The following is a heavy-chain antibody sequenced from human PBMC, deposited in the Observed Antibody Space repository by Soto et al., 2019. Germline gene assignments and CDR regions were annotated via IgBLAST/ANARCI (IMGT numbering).Heavy chain of an antibody. V-gene: IGHV1-69*02. J-gene: IGHJ6*02. CDR3: ARVTGYCSSTSCAGRYYYYGIDL. D-gene: IGHD2-2*01. Sequence: QVQLVQSGAEVKKPGSSVKVSCKASGGTFSSYTISWVRQAPGQGLEWMGRIIPILGIANYAQKFQGRVTITADKSTSAAYMELRSLRSEDTAVYYCARVTGYCSSTSCAGRYYYYGIDLWGPGTTVTVSS. CDR2: IIPILGIA. CDR1: GGTFSSYT.